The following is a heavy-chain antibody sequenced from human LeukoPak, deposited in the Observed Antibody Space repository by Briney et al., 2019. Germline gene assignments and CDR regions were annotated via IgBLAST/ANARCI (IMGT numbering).Heavy chain of an antibody. D-gene: IGHD3-16*02. Sequence: GGSLRLSCAASGFTFSNYSMNWVRQAPGKGLEWVSLISSSSSSYIYYADSVKGRFTISRDNAKNSLYLQMNSLRAEDTAVYYCARDRGSYPVDYWGQGTLVTVSS. V-gene: IGHV3-21*01. CDR2: ISSSSSSYI. CDR3: ARDRGSYPVDY. J-gene: IGHJ4*02. CDR1: GFTFSNYS.